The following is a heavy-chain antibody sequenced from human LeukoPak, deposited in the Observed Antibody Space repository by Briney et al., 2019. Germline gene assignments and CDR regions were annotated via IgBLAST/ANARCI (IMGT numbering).Heavy chain of an antibody. J-gene: IGHJ3*02. V-gene: IGHV4-61*02. CDR3: AMTVVTLAAFDI. CDR1: GGSISSGSYY. D-gene: IGHD4-23*01. Sequence: SETLSLTCTVSGGSISSGSYYWSWIRQPAGKGLEWIGRIYTSGSTNYNPSLKSRVTISVDTSKNQFSLKLSSMTAADTAVYYCAMTVVTLAAFDIWGQGTMVTVSS. CDR2: IYTSGST.